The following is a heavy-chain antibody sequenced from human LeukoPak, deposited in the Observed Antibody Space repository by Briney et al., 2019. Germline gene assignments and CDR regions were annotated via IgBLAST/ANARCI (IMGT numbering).Heavy chain of an antibody. CDR2: IKQDGSEK. CDR1: GFTFSSYW. CDR3: ARDRVVVVVAATYYGMDV. Sequence: GGSLRLSCEASGFTFSSYWMSWVRQAPGKGLEWVTNIKQDGSEKYYVDSVKGRFTIYRDNAKNSLYLQMNSLRAEDTAVYYCARDRVVVVVAATYYGMDVWGKGTTVTVSS. D-gene: IGHD2-15*01. V-gene: IGHV3-7*03. J-gene: IGHJ6*04.